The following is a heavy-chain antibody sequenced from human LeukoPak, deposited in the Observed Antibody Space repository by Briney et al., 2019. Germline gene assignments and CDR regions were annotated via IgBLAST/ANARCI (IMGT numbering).Heavy chain of an antibody. CDR2: IIPIFGTA. CDR3: ARVHSPYYYDSSGYPYYFDY. D-gene: IGHD3-22*01. Sequence: ASVKVSCKASGGTFSSYAISWVRQAPGQGLEWMGGIIPIFGTANYAQKFQGRVTITADESTSTAYMELSSLRSEDTAVYYCARVHSPYYYDSSGYPYYFDYWGQGTLVTVSS. V-gene: IGHV1-69*01. J-gene: IGHJ4*02. CDR1: GGTFSSYA.